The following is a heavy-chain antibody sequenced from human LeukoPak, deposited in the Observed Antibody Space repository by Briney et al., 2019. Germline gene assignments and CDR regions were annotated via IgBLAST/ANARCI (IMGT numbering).Heavy chain of an antibody. J-gene: IGHJ4*02. D-gene: IGHD6-19*01. CDR3: ARSPYLKYSSGWYGDYFDY. CDR2: INPSGGST. Sequence: ASVKVSCKASGYTFTSYYIHWVRQAPGQGLEWMGIINPSGGSTTYAQKFQGRVTITADESTSTAYMELSSLRSEDTAVYYCARSPYLKYSSGWYGDYFDYWGQGTLVTVSS. CDR1: GYTFTSYY. V-gene: IGHV1-46*01.